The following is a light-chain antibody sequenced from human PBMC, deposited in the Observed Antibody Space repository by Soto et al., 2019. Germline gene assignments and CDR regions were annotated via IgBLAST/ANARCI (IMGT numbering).Light chain of an antibody. CDR3: QQYDSLPIT. CDR2: ATS. V-gene: IGKV3-20*01. J-gene: IGKJ5*01. Sequence: EIVLTQSPGTLSLSPGERATLSCRASQSVDSTYLAWYQQKPDQSPRLLIYATSTRAAGIPDRFSGSGSGTDFTLTISRLEPDDVAVYYCQQYDSLPITFGQGTRLEIK. CDR1: QSVDSTY.